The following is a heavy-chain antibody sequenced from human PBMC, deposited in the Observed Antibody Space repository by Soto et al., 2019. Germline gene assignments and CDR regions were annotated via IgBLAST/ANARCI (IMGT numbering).Heavy chain of an antibody. J-gene: IGHJ4*02. Sequence: QVPLVQSGAEVTEPGASVKLSCKTSGYTFSTYGLSWVRQAPGQGLEWMGWTVATSGSTIYAQKFQGRVTVTTDRSTNTGYLELRSLTSDDTALYYWARVAGYGSGSRHFDNGGQGTLVTVSS. CDR2: TVATSGST. V-gene: IGHV1-18*01. D-gene: IGHD3-10*01. CDR3: ARVAGYGSGSRHFDN. CDR1: GYTFSTYG.